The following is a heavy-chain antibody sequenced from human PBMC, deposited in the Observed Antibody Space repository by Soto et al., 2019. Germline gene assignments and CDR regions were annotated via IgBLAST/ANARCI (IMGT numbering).Heavy chain of an antibody. V-gene: IGHV1-18*01. J-gene: IGHJ4*02. Sequence: ASVKVSCKASGYTFTSYGISWVRQAPGQGLEWMGWISAYNGNTNYAQKFQGRVTMTRNTSISTAYMELSSLRSEDTAVYYCARSGRIDYWGQGTLVTVSS. CDR2: ISAYNGNT. CDR3: ARSGRIDY. CDR1: GYTFTSYG.